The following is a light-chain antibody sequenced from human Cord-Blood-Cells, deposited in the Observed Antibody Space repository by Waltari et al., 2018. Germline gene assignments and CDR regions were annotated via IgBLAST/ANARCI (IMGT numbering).Light chain of an antibody. CDR1: SLRSYY. CDR2: GKN. J-gene: IGLJ3*02. Sequence: SSELTQDPAVSVVLGQTVRITCQGDSLRSYYASWYQQKPGQAPVLVIYGKNNRPSGIPDRFSGARSGKTASLTITGAQAEDEADYYCNSRDSSGNQWVFGGGTKLTVL. CDR3: NSRDSSGNQWV. V-gene: IGLV3-19*01.